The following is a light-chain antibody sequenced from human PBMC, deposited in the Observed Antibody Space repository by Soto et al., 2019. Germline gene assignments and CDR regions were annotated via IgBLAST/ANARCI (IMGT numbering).Light chain of an antibody. J-gene: IGLJ1*01. CDR2: EVS. CDR1: SSDVGGYNY. CDR3: SSYAGSNNPYV. Sequence: QSALTQPPSASGSPGQSVTISCTGTSSDVGGYNYVSWYQQHPGKAPKLLIYEVSKRPSGVPDRFSGSKSGNTASLTVSGLQAEDVAEYYCSSYAGSNNPYVLGTGTKDTVL. V-gene: IGLV2-8*01.